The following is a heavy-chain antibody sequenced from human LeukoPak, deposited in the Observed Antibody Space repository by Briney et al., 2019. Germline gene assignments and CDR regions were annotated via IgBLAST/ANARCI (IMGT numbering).Heavy chain of an antibody. Sequence: ASVKVSCKASGYTFTSYYLHWVRQAPGQGLEWMGTSSLGDGTTSYPPKFQGRVTLSGDSSTTTVDMALSSLRSEDTAIYYCARGERLGSYLLELDYWGQGSLVTVSS. CDR3: ARGERLGSYLLELDY. CDR1: GYTFTSYY. D-gene: IGHD3-10*01. V-gene: IGHV1-46*01. CDR2: SSLGDGTT. J-gene: IGHJ4*02.